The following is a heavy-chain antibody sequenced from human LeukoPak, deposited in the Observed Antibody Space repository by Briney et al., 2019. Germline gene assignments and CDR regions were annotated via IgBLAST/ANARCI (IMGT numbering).Heavy chain of an antibody. CDR3: ARGSVLDSSSYDYYGMDV. J-gene: IGHJ6*02. D-gene: IGHD6-13*01. V-gene: IGHV3-30-3*01. Sequence: GGSLRLSCAASGFTFSSYAMHWVRQAPGKGLEWVAVISYDGCNKYYADSVKGRFTISRDNSKNTLYLQMNSLRAEDTAVYYCARGSVLDSSSYDYYGMDVWGQGTTVTVSS. CDR1: GFTFSSYA. CDR2: ISYDGCNK.